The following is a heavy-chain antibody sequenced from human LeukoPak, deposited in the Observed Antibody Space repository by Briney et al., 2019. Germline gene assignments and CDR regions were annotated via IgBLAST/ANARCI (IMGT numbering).Heavy chain of an antibody. CDR1: GFTFSSYW. CDR2: INTDGSST. V-gene: IGHV3-74*01. J-gene: IGHJ4*02. CDR3: SHYCSSTSCPNYYFDY. D-gene: IGHD2-2*01. Sequence: GGSLRLSCAASGFTFSSYWMHWVRQAPGKGLVWVSRINTDGSSTSYADSVKGRFTISRDNAKNTLYLQMNSLRAEDTAVYYCSHYCSSTSCPNYYFDYWGQGTLVTVSS.